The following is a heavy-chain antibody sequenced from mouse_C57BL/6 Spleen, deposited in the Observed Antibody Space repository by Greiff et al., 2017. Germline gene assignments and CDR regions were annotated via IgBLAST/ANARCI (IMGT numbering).Heavy chain of an antibody. J-gene: IGHJ4*01. V-gene: IGHV1-82*01. Sequence: QVQLQQSGPELVKPGASVKISCKASGYAFSSSWMNWVKQRPGKGLEWIGRIYPGDGDTNYNGKFQGKATLTADKSSSTAYMQLSSLTSEDSAVYFCAPTAQATLYAMDYWGQGTSVTVSS. CDR2: IYPGDGDT. D-gene: IGHD3-2*02. CDR3: APTAQATLYAMDY. CDR1: GYAFSSSW.